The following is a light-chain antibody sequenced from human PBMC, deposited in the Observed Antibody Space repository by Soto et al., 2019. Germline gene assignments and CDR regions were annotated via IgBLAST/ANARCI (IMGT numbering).Light chain of an antibody. J-gene: IGLJ2*01. V-gene: IGLV2-8*01. CDR3: SSYAGSNNPVI. Sequence: QSALTQPPSASGSPGQSVTISCTGTSSDVDGYNYVSWYQQHPGKAPKFLIFEVSRRPSGVPDRFSGSKSGNTASLTVSGLQADDEADYYCSSYAGSNNPVIFGGGTKVTVL. CDR2: EVS. CDR1: SSDVDGYNY.